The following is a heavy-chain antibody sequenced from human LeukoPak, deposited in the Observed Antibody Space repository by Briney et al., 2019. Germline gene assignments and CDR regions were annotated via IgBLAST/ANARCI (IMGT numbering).Heavy chain of an antibody. J-gene: IGHJ5*02. V-gene: IGHV3-7*01. CDR1: GFTFSRSW. D-gene: IGHD1-26*01. CDR3: ARDSLMWELIDGGWFDP. CDR2: INHDESDN. Sequence: GGSLRLSCVASGFTFSRSWMNWVRQAPGKGLEWVANINHDESDNNYVDSVKVPFTISRDNPKTSLSLQMNSLRAEDTAVYYCARDSLMWELIDGGWFDPWGQGTLVTVSS.